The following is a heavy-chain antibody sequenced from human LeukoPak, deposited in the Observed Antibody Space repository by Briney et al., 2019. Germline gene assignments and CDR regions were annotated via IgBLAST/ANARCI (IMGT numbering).Heavy chain of an antibody. J-gene: IGHJ4*02. CDR2: IYYSGST. V-gene: IGHV4-59*08. CDR3: ARHLLSGSSGWYSSFDY. D-gene: IGHD6-19*01. Sequence: SETLSLTCTVSGGSISSYYWSWLRQPPGKGLEWLGYIYYSGSTNYNPSLKSRVTISVDTSKNQFSLKLSSVTAADTAVYYCARHLLSGSSGWYSSFDYWGQGTLVTVFS. CDR1: GGSISSYY.